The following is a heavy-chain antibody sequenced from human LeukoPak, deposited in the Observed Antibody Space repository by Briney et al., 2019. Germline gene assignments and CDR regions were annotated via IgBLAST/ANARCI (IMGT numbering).Heavy chain of an antibody. CDR1: GGSISSDY. V-gene: IGHV4-59*08. D-gene: IGHD3-22*01. CDR3: ARHAPNYYDSSEIDY. CDR2: IYFSGST. Sequence: SETLSLTCTVSGGSISSDYWSWIRQPPGKGLEWIGYIYFSGSTNYNPSLKSRVTMSVDTSKNQFSLKLSSVTAADTAVYYCARHAPNYYDSSEIDYWGQGTLVTVSS. J-gene: IGHJ4*02.